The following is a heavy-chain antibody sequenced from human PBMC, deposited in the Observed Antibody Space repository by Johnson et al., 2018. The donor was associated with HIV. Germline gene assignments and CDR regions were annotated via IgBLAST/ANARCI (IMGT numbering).Heavy chain of an antibody. CDR3: ARDRCSSTSCIDAFDI. CDR2: ISYDGSIK. CDR1: GLSFSNFG. J-gene: IGHJ3*02. V-gene: IGHV3-30*03. D-gene: IGHD2-2*01. Sequence: VQLVESGGGVVQPGKSLTLSCVGSGLSFSNFGIHWVRQAPGKGLEWVAVISYDGSIKYYADSVKGRFTISRDNSKNTLYLQMNSQRAEDRAVYNCARDRCSSTSCIDAFDIWCQGTMVTVAS.